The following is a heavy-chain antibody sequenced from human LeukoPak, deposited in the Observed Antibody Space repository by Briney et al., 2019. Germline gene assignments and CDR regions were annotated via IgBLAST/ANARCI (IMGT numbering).Heavy chain of an antibody. Sequence: GGSLRLSCAVSGFTFSSYAMIWVRQAPGRGLVWVSSIGASGDSIYSTDSVKGRFTISRDNSKNTLYLQMSSLRVEDTAVYYCAKIPDVSDYWGQGTLVTVSS. D-gene: IGHD5/OR15-5a*01. CDR3: AKIPDVSDY. CDR2: IGASGDSI. J-gene: IGHJ4*02. V-gene: IGHV3-23*01. CDR1: GFTFSSYA.